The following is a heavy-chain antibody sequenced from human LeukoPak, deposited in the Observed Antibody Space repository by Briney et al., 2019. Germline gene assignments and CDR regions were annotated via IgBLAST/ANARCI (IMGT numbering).Heavy chain of an antibody. V-gene: IGHV3-15*01. CDR2: VKSKSAGETT. J-gene: IGHJ4*02. D-gene: IGHD3-10*01. CDR3: TLIQGWGSGSYYRDF. CDR1: GLSISNDW. Sequence: GGSLRLSCAASGLSISNDWMSWVRQAPGKGLEWVARVKSKSAGETTDYAAPVKGRFTISRDDSKNTLYLQLNSLKTEDTAVYYCTLIQGWGSGSYYRDFWGQGTLVTVSS.